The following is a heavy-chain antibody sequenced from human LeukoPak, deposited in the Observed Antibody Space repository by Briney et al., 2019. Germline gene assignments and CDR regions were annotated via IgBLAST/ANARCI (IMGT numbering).Heavy chain of an antibody. CDR1: GFTFSSYG. Sequence: GGSLRLSCAASGFTFSSYGMHWVRQAPGKGLEWVAVISYDGSNKYHADSVKGRFTISRGNSKNTLYLQMNSLRAEDTAVYYCAKHGGGGFDYWGQGTLVTVSS. CDR3: AKHGGGGFDY. D-gene: IGHD2-15*01. V-gene: IGHV3-30*18. J-gene: IGHJ4*02. CDR2: ISYDGSNK.